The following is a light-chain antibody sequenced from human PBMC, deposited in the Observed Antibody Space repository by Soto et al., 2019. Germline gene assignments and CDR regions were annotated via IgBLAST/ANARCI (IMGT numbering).Light chain of an antibody. Sequence: QSVLTQPPSASGSPGQSVAISCTGTSSDVGASDYVSWYQQHSGKAPKLLLYEVNKRPSGVPDRFSGSKSGNTASLTVSALQVDDEADYYCLSHSGSSNVLGTGTK. CDR3: LSHSGSSNV. J-gene: IGLJ1*01. CDR2: EVN. V-gene: IGLV2-8*01. CDR1: SSDVGASDY.